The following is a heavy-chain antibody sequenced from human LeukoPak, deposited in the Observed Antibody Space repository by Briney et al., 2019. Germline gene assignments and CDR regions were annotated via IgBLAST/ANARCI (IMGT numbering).Heavy chain of an antibody. D-gene: IGHD3-10*01. Sequence: SETLSLTCTVSGASISSYYWSWIRQPPGKGLEWIGYIYTSGSTNYNPSLKSRVTISVDTSKNQFSLKLSSVTAADTAVYYCARSYYYDAWGQGTMVTVSS. J-gene: IGHJ3*01. CDR2: IYTSGST. CDR3: ARSYYYDA. CDR1: GASISSYY. V-gene: IGHV4-4*09.